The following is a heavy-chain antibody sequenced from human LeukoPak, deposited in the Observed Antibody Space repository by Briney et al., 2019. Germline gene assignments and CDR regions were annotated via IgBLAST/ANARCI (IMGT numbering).Heavy chain of an antibody. V-gene: IGHV1-2*02. J-gene: IGHJ5*02. CDR3: ARVSSITIFGVDKYNWLDP. CDR2: INPNSGGT. Sequence: ASVKVSCKASGYTFTGYYMHWVRQAPGQGLEWMGWINPNSGGTNYAQKFQGRVTMTRDTSISTAYMELSRLRSDDTAVYYCARVSSITIFGVDKYNWLDPWGQGTLVTVSS. CDR1: GYTFTGYY. D-gene: IGHD3-3*01.